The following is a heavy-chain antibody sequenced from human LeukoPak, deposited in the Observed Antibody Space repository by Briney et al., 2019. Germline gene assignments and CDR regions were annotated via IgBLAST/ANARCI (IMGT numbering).Heavy chain of an antibody. CDR2: ISSSSNYI. D-gene: IGHD6-6*01. Sequence: GGSLRLSCAASGFIFSNAWMSWVRQAPGKGLEWVSSISSSSNYIYYADSVKGRFTISRDNAKNSLYLQMNSLRADDTAVYYCARASSSYYYYYGMDVWGQGTAVTVSS. V-gene: IGHV3-21*01. CDR3: ARASSSYYYYYGMDV. CDR1: GFIFSNAW. J-gene: IGHJ6*02.